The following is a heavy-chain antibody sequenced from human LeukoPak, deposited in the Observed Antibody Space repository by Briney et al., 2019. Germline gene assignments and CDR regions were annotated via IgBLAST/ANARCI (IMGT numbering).Heavy chain of an antibody. V-gene: IGHV4-39*01. J-gene: IGHJ4*02. CDR3: ARHREWLVQGGQFDY. D-gene: IGHD6-19*01. Sequence: SETLSLTCTVSGGSISSSSYYWGWIRQPPGRGLEWIGGIYYSGSTYYNPSLKSRVTISVDTSKNQFSLKLSSVTAADTAVYYCARHREWLVQGGQFDYWGQGTLVTVSS. CDR1: GGSISSSSYY. CDR2: IYYSGST.